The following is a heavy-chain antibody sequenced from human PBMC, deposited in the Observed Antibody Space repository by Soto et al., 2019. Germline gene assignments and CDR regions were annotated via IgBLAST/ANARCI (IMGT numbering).Heavy chain of an antibody. CDR3: VREKLVDYHFDY. D-gene: IGHD2-8*02. CDR1: GFTFSSYG. Sequence: QVHLVESGGGVVQPGRSLRLSCAASGFTFSSYGMHWVRQAPGKGLEWVAAIWFDGSNKYYADSVKGRFTISRDNPKNTLYLQMNSLRVEDTAVYYCVREKLVDYHFDYWGQGTLVTVSS. V-gene: IGHV3-33*01. J-gene: IGHJ4*02. CDR2: IWFDGSNK.